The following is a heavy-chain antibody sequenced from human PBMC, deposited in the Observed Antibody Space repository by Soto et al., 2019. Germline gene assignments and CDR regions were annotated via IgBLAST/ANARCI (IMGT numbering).Heavy chain of an antibody. CDR2: IFYSGST. Sequence: AEALSLTCPGSGGSISSYYWGWIRQPPGKGLEWIGYIFYSGSTKYNPSLKSRVTISVDRSKNHFSLNLSSVTAAVTAVYYCARDKGRYDSGMDVWGQGTTVTVSS. CDR1: GGSISSYY. J-gene: IGHJ6*02. D-gene: IGHD3-9*01. CDR3: ARDKGRYDSGMDV. V-gene: IGHV4-59*01.